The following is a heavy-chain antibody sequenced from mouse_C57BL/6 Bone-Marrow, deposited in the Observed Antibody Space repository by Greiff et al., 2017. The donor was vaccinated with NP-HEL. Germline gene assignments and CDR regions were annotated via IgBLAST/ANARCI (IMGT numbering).Heavy chain of an antibody. CDR3: ARPLDSSGLAWFAY. CDR2: ISNLAYSI. Sequence: EVKLEESGGGLVQPGGSLKLSCAASGFTFSDYGMAWVRQAPRKGPEWVAFISNLAYSIYYADTVTGRFTISRENAKNTLYLEMSSLRSEDTAMYYCARPLDSSGLAWFAYWGQGTLVTVSA. J-gene: IGHJ3*01. V-gene: IGHV5-15*04. CDR1: GFTFSDYG. D-gene: IGHD3-2*02.